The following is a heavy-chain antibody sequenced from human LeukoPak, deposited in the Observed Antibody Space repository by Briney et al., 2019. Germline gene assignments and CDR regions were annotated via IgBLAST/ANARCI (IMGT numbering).Heavy chain of an antibody. CDR2: ISYDGSNQ. J-gene: IGHJ4*02. V-gene: IGHV3-30*18. D-gene: IGHD6-19*01. CDR3: AKPPRGWYYFDY. CDR1: GFPFSSYG. Sequence: PGGSLRLSCAASGFPFSSYGMHWVRQAPGKGLEWVAVISYDGSNQYYADSVKGRFTISRDDSKNTLYLQMNSLRAEDTAVYYCAKPPRGWYYFDYWGQGTLVTVSS.